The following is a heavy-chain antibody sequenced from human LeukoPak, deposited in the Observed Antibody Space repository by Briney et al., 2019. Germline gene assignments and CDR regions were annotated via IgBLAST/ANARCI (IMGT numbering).Heavy chain of an antibody. CDR3: AKRSSYDGGSFDY. D-gene: IGHD3-16*01. V-gene: IGHV3-23*01. J-gene: IGHJ4*02. Sequence: GRSLRLSCAASGFIFSSYCMNWVRHVHGKGLGWVSCIIGTGGSIYYADCVKGRFTISRDNSKTTLYLQMNSLRAEDTAVYYCAKRSSYDGGSFDYWGQGTLVTVSS. CDR2: IIGTGGSI. CDR1: GFIFSSYC.